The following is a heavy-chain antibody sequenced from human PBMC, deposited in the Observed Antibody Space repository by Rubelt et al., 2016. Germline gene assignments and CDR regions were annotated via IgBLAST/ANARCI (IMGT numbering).Heavy chain of an antibody. V-gene: IGHV3-74*01. Sequence: EVQLVESGGGLVQPGGSLRLSCAASGFTFSSYWMHWVRQAPGKGLVWVSRIKSDGSSTSYADSVKGRFTISRDNAKKTLYLQMNSLRAEDTAVYYCARDGSWGGKESAFDIWGQGTMVTVSS. CDR3: ARDGSWGGKESAFDI. J-gene: IGHJ3*02. D-gene: IGHD4-23*01. CDR1: GFTFSSYW. CDR2: IKSDGSST.